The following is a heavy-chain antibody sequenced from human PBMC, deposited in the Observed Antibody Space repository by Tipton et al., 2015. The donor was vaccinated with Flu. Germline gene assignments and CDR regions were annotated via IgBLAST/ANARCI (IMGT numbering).Heavy chain of an antibody. D-gene: IGHD6-19*01. Sequence: SLRLSCAASGFMSSGYGMHWVRQAPGKGLEWVAFIRHDESDKYYADSVKGRFTISRDNSKNALYLAINSLRTEDTAVYYCAKDGWDTSGWYPFDYWGQGTLVTVSS. V-gene: IGHV3-30*02. CDR3: AKDGWDTSGWYPFDY. CDR2: IRHDESDK. J-gene: IGHJ4*02. CDR1: GFMSSGYG.